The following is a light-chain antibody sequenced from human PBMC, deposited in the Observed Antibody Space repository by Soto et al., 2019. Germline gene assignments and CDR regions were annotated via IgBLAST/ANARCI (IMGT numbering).Light chain of an antibody. CDR2: DAS. J-gene: IGKJ2*01. CDR1: QDISNY. CDR3: QQDDNLLVT. Sequence: DIQMTQSPSSLSASVGDRVTITCQASQDISNYLNWYQQKPGKAPKPLIYDASNLETVVPSRFSGSGSGTDFTFTISSLQPEDIATYYCQQDDNLLVTFGQGTKLEIK. V-gene: IGKV1-33*01.